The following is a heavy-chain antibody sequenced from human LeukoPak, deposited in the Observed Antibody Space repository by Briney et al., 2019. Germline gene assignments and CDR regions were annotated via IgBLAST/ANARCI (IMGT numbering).Heavy chain of an antibody. CDR3: ARTTEGYAGGPGYSYYYYMDV. CDR2: IYYSGST. J-gene: IGHJ6*03. Sequence: SETLSLTCTVSGGSISNYYWGWIRQPPGKGLEWMGYIYYSGSTNYNPSLKSRVTISVDTPKNPFSLKLRSVTAADTAVYYCARTTEGYAGGPGYSYYYYMDVWGKGTTVTIS. D-gene: IGHD5-12*01. CDR1: GGSISNYY. V-gene: IGHV4-59*01.